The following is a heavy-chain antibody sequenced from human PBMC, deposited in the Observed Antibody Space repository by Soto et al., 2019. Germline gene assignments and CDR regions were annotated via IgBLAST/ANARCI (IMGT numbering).Heavy chain of an antibody. CDR1: GDTFTGYY. D-gene: IGHD6-13*01. V-gene: IGHV1-2*04. Sequence: ASVKVSCKASGDTFTGYYMHWVRQAPGQGLEWMGWINPNSGGTNYAQKFQGWVTMTRDTSISTAYMELSRLRSDDTAVYYCARGGYSSSWYDAFDIWGQGTMVTV. CDR3: ARGGYSSSWYDAFDI. CDR2: INPNSGGT. J-gene: IGHJ3*02.